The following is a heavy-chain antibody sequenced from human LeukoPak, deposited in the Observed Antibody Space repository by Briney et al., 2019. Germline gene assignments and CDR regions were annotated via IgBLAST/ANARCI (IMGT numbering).Heavy chain of an antibody. CDR2: VSYIGST. CDR1: GDSFTSHY. Sequence: SETLSLTCTVSGDSFTSHYWTWVRQSPGRGLEWIGYVSYIGSTNYNPSLKSRVTISVDTSKNQFSLKLSSVTAADTAVYYCARDPATVTKGLDIWGQGTMVTVSS. J-gene: IGHJ3*02. CDR3: ARDPATVTKGLDI. D-gene: IGHD4-17*01. V-gene: IGHV4-59*11.